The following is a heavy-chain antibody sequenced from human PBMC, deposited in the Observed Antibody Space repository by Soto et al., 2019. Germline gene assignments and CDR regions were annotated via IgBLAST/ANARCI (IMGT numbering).Heavy chain of an antibody. CDR2: ISSNGGST. CDR1: GFTFSSYA. J-gene: IGHJ5*02. D-gene: IGHD6-13*01. CDR3: ARSASQPEKAAAGPQELNWFDP. Sequence: GGSLRLSCAASGFTFSSYAMHWVRQAPGKGLEYVSAISSNGGSTYYANSVKGRFTISRDNSKNTLYLQMGSLRAEDMAVYYCARSASQPEKAAAGPQELNWFDPWGQGTLVTVSS. V-gene: IGHV3-64*01.